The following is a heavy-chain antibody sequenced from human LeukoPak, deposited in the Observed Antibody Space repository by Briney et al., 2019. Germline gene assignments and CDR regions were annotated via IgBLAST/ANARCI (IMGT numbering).Heavy chain of an antibody. J-gene: IGHJ4*02. V-gene: IGHV3-53*01. CDR1: GFTVSSNY. Sequence: GGSLRLSCAASGFTVSSNYMSWVRQAPGKGLEWVSVIYTGGYTYYADSVKGRFTISRDNSKNALYLQMNSLRAEDTAVYYCARGIYSYGDFDYWGQGTLVTVSS. CDR3: ARGIYSYGDFDY. CDR2: IYTGGYT. D-gene: IGHD5-18*01.